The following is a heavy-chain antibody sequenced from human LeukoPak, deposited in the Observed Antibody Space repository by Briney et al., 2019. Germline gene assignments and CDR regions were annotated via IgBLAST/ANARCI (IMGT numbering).Heavy chain of an antibody. Sequence: SETLSLTCTVSGNSLSSGDYYWRWLRQPAGTGLEWIGRIYTSGSTTYNPSLKSRVTISGDTSENQFSLRLSSVTAADTAVYYCARASYSYDISGWVPFDYWGQGTLVTVSS. CDR1: GNSLSSGDYY. J-gene: IGHJ4*02. CDR2: IYTSGST. CDR3: ARASYSYDISGWVPFDY. D-gene: IGHD3-22*01. V-gene: IGHV4-61*02.